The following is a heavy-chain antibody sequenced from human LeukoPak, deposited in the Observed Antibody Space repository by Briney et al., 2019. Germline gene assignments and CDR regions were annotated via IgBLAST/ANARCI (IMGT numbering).Heavy chain of an antibody. V-gene: IGHV3-53*01. CDR1: GFTVSSNY. CDR3: AKDKYSSSRNFDY. D-gene: IGHD6-6*01. J-gene: IGHJ4*02. CDR2: IYSGGST. Sequence: GGSLRLSCAASGFTVSSNYMSWVRQAPGKGLEWVSVIYSGGSTYYADPVKGRFTISRDNSKNTLYLQMNSLRAEDTAVYYCAKDKYSSSRNFDYWGQGIQVTVSS.